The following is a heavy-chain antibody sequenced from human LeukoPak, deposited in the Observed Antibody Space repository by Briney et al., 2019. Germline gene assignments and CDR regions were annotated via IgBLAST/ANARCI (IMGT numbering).Heavy chain of an antibody. Sequence: GGSLRLSCAASGFTFSSYVMDWVRQAPGKGLEWVSAISTSGGSTYYADSVKGRFTISRDNSKNTVYLQMNSLRAEDTAVYFCARIFILSGFSSYFDHWGQGTLVTVSS. J-gene: IGHJ4*02. CDR1: GFTFSSYV. CDR3: ARIFILSGFSSYFDH. D-gene: IGHD3-9*01. V-gene: IGHV3-23*01. CDR2: ISTSGGST.